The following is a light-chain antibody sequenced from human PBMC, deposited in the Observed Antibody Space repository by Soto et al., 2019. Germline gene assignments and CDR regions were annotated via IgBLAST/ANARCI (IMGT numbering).Light chain of an antibody. CDR2: DAS. J-gene: IGKJ4*01. V-gene: IGKV3-11*01. CDR1: QSVRTY. CDR3: QQRINWRST. Sequence: EIVMTQSPATLSVSPGERATLSCRASQSVRTYVAWYQQKAGRAPRLLIYDASNRATGIPARFSGSGSGTDFTLTISSLEPEDFAVYFCQQRINWRSTFGGGTKVDIK.